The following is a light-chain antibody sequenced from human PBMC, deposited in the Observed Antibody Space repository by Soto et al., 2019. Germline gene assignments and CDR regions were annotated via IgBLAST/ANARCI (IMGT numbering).Light chain of an antibody. V-gene: IGKV3-20*01. CDR2: GAS. CDR3: QRHGAT. Sequence: IVMTPSPATLSVSPGARATLSCRASQSVSSSDLAWYQQKPGQAPRLLIYGASSRATGIPDRFSGSGSGTDSTLTISGLEPEDSAAYYCQRHGATFGQGTKVDI. CDR1: QSVSSSD. J-gene: IGKJ1*01.